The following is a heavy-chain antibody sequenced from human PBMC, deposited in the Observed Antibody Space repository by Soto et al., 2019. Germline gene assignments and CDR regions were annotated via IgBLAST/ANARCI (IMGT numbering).Heavy chain of an antibody. V-gene: IGHV3-9*01. CDR3: AKDIRAVAGTGGYFDY. Sequence: GGSLRLSCAASGFTFDDYAMHWVRQAPGKGLEWVSGISRNSGSIGYADSVKGRFTISRDNAKNSLYLQMNSLRAEDTALYYCAKDIRAVAGTGGYFDYWGQGTLVTVSS. D-gene: IGHD6-19*01. J-gene: IGHJ4*02. CDR1: GFTFDDYA. CDR2: ISRNSGSI.